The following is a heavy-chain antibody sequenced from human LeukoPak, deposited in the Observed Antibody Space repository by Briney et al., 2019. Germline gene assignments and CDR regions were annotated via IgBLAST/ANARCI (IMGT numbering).Heavy chain of an antibody. CDR2: MDENGNEI. CDR1: GFIFSDFS. J-gene: IGHJ4*02. V-gene: IGHV3-7*01. D-gene: IGHD2-21*01. Sequence: QPGGSLRLSCAVSGFIFSDFSMSWVRQAPGKGLEWVAKMDENGNEIFYVDSVKGRFTISRDNAKNSLYLQMNRLRADDTAVYYCARPRGCGTSRCNNFDYWGQGTLVTVSS. CDR3: ARPRGCGTSRCNNFDY.